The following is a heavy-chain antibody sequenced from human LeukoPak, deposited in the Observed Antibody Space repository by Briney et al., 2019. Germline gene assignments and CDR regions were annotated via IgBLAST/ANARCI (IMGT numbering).Heavy chain of an antibody. Sequence: GGSLRLSCAVSGFTFSDFWMSWVRQAPGRGLEWVANIHPEGNEKYHVESVKGRFTISRDNTKNSLFLQMNGLRVEDTAVYYCARGDAFSGDHWGQGTLVTVSS. J-gene: IGHJ4*02. V-gene: IGHV3-7*04. CDR3: ARGDAFSGDH. CDR2: IHPEGNEK. CDR1: GFTFSDFW.